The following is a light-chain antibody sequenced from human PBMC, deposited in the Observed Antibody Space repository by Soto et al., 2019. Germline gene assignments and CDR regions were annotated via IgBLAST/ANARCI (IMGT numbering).Light chain of an antibody. Sequence: MVLTQSPGTLALSPGVRSTRACTPIQSVSGSYLAWYQQKPGPAPRPLIYGASSRATGIPDRFSGSGSGTDFTLTISSLEPEDFAVYYCQQRNNWPPGITFGQGTRLEIK. V-gene: IGKV3D-20*02. CDR1: QSVSGSY. J-gene: IGKJ5*01. CDR2: GAS. CDR3: QQRNNWPPGIT.